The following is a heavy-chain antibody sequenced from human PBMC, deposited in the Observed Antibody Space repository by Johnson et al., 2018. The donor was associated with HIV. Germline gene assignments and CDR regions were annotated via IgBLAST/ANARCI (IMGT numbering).Heavy chain of an antibody. CDR1: GFTVSSNY. V-gene: IGHV3-66*01. CDR3: ARELGYCSGGSCYDAFDI. CDR2: IYSGGST. D-gene: IGHD2-15*01. J-gene: IGHJ3*02. Sequence: EVQVVESGGGLVQPGGSLRLSCAASGFTVSSNYMSWVRQAPGKGLEWVSVIYSGGSTYYADSVKGRFTISRDNSKNTLYLQMNSLRAEDTAVYYCARELGYCSGGSCYDAFDIWSQGTMVTVSS.